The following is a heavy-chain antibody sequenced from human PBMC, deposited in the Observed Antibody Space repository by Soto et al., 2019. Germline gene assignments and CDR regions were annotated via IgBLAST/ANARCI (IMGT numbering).Heavy chain of an antibody. CDR2: IIPIFGTA. CDR1: GGTFSSYA. D-gene: IGHD3-16*01. J-gene: IGHJ3*02. Sequence: QVQLVQSGAEVKKPGSSVKVSCKASGGTFSSYAISWVRQAPGQGLEWMGGIIPIFGTANYAKKFQGRVTITADESTSTANMGLSSLRSEDTAVYYCARDRLMITFGGVGDGRWFAFDIWGQGTMVTVSS. CDR3: ARDRLMITFGGVGDGRWFAFDI. V-gene: IGHV1-69*12.